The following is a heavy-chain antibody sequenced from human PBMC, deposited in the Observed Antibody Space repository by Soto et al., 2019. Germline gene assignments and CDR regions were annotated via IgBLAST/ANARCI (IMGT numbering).Heavy chain of an antibody. CDR1: GYSFSHYA. CDR2: VNGDNGNT. V-gene: IGHV1-3*01. CDR3: ARGVGYGDYAD. J-gene: IGHJ4*02. Sequence: ASVKVSCKASGYSFSHYALHWVRQAPGQSLEWMGWVNGDNGNTKYSEKFQGRVTVTRDTSATTVYMELSSLRSEDTAVYYCARGVGYGDYADWGQGTLVTVSS. D-gene: IGHD4-17*01.